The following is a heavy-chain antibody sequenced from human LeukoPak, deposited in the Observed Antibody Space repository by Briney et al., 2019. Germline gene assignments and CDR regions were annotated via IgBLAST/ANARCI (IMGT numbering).Heavy chain of an antibody. D-gene: IGHD6-25*01. CDR3: GRAQRQESSRGVYFDY. J-gene: IGHJ4*02. V-gene: IGHV4-4*07. CDR2: IYTSGST. Sequence: AETLSLTCTVSGGSISSYYWSCIRQPAGKGLEGIGRIYTSGSTNYNPSLKRRVTMSVDTSKNQFSLKLSSVTSADAAVYYCGRAQRQESSRGVYFDYWGQGTLVTVSS. CDR1: GGSISSYY.